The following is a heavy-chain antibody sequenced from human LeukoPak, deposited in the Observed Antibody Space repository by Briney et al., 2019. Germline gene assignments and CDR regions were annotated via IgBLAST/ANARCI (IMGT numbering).Heavy chain of an antibody. D-gene: IGHD1-26*01. Sequence: SETLSLTCTVSGYSISTGYFWGWIRQTPGKGLEWIGSIYHSGTTYYNPSLKSRVTISVDTSENQFSLKLNSVTAADTAVYYCARDGSYYRDWFDPWGQGTLVTVSS. CDR1: GYSISTGYF. J-gene: IGHJ5*02. CDR3: ARDGSYYRDWFDP. V-gene: IGHV4-38-2*02. CDR2: IYHSGTT.